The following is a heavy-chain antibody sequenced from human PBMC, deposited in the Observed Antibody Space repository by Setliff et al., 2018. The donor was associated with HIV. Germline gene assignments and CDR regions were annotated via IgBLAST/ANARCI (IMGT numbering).Heavy chain of an antibody. CDR2: FYYNGDS. CDR1: GDSVNDRSYF. D-gene: IGHD2-15*01. V-gene: IGHV4-39*07. Sequence: PSETLSLTCTVSGDSVNDRSYFWGWIRQPPGKDLEWIGTFYYNGDSRYNPSLKSRVTISVDMSKNQFSLKLTSVAATDTAVYYCARDDRCSGDTCYYYWGQGALVTVSS. CDR3: ARDDRCSGDTCYYY. J-gene: IGHJ4*02.